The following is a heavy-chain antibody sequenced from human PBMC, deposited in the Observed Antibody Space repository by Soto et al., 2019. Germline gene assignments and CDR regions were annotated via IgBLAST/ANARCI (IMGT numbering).Heavy chain of an antibody. CDR3: AHRRVEIAARPGTDDAFDI. CDR2: IYWDDDK. Sequence: SGPTLVNPTQTLTLTYTLSGFSLSTSGVGVGWIRQPPGKALEWLALIYWDDDKRYSPSLKSRLTITKDTSKNQVVLTMTNMDPVDTATYYCAHRRVEIAARPGTDDAFDIWGQGTMVTVSS. V-gene: IGHV2-5*02. CDR1: GFSLSTSGVG. D-gene: IGHD6-6*01. J-gene: IGHJ3*02.